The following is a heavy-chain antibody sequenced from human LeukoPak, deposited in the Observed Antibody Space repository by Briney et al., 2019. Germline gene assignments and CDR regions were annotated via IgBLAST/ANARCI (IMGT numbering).Heavy chain of an antibody. J-gene: IGHJ4*02. D-gene: IGHD6-13*01. CDR3: AKDKSLYSNSWYYFDY. V-gene: IGHV3-30*02. Sequence: PGGSLRLSCAASGFTLSSYGMHWVRQAPGKGLEWVAFIRYDGSNKQHADSVKGRFTISRDNSKNTLYLQMNGLRAEDTALYYCAKDKSLYSNSWYYFDYWGQGTLVTVSS. CDR1: GFTLSSYG. CDR2: IRYDGSNK.